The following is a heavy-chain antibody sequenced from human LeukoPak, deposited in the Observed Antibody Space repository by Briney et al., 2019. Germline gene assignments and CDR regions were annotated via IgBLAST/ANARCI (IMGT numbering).Heavy chain of an antibody. Sequence: GGSLRLSCAASGFTVSSNYMSCVRQAPGKGLEWVSVIYSGGSTYYADSVKGRFTISRDNSKNTLYLQMNSLRAEDTAVYYCATTPYGDYGECYWGQGTLVTVSS. CDR3: ATTPYGDYGECY. D-gene: IGHD4-17*01. CDR2: IYSGGST. V-gene: IGHV3-53*01. J-gene: IGHJ4*02. CDR1: GFTVSSNY.